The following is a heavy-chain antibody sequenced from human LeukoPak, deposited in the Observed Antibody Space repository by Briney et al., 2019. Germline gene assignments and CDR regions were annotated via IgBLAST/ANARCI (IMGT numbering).Heavy chain of an antibody. D-gene: IGHD3-10*01. Sequence: SETLSLTCTVSGSSISSYYWSWIRQPPGKGLEWIGYIYYSGSTNYNPSLKSRVTISVDTSKNQFSLKLSSVTAADTAVYYCARGWFEVELDIWGQGTMVTVSS. V-gene: IGHV4-59*01. CDR1: GSSISSYY. J-gene: IGHJ3*02. CDR2: IYYSGST. CDR3: ARGWFEVELDI.